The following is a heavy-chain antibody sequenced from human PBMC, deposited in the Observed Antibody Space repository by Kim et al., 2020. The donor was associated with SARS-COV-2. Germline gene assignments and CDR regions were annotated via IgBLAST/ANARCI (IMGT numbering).Heavy chain of an antibody. V-gene: IGHV4-39*01. J-gene: IGHJ4*02. D-gene: IGHD3-22*01. CDR3: ARLNYYDSSGYYEFDY. Sequence: KGRVTISVDTSKNQFSLKLSSVTAADTAVYYCARLNYYDSSGYYEFDYWGQGTLVTVSS.